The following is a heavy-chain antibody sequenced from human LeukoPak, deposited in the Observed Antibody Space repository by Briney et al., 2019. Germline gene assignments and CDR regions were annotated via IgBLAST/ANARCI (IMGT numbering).Heavy chain of an antibody. CDR2: IYYSGST. CDR3: ARGSNRKDYYYYGMDV. V-gene: IGHV4-59*01. J-gene: IGHJ6*02. D-gene: IGHD1-14*01. Sequence: PSETLSLTCTVSGGSISSYYWSWIRQPPGKGLEWIGYIYYSGSTNYNASLKSGVTISVDTPKNQFSLKLSSVAAADTAVYYCARGSNRKDYYYYGMDVWGQGTTVTVSS. CDR1: GGSISSYY.